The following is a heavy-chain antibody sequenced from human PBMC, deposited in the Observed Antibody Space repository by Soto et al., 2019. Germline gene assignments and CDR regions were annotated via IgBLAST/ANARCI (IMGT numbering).Heavy chain of an antibody. CDR2: VYTDGTA. V-gene: IGHV4-4*07. CDR1: GNFMFNLY. J-gene: IGHJ6*02. CDR3: PRGVFVCGDYIHHVMDG. D-gene: IGHD3-3*01. Sequence: QVHLQESGPGLVKPSGTLSLICTVSGNFMFNLYWSWIRQPAGKGLEWIGRVYTDGTAFYNPSLTVRVTMSVDMSMNAFTLNVIFVAAAVMPVYYCPRGVFVCGDYIHHVMDGWCQGAT.